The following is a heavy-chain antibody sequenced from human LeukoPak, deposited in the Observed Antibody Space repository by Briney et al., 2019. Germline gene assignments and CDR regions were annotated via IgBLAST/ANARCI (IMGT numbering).Heavy chain of an antibody. D-gene: IGHD2-21*01. CDR3: VTDCGTMNPGGH. V-gene: IGHV3-21*01. CDR2: ISSSSSYI. CDR1: GFTFSSYS. J-gene: IGHJ1*01. Sequence: GGSLRLSCAASGFTFSSYSMNWVRQAPGKGLEWVSSISSSSSYIYYADSVKGRFTISRDNAKNSLYLQMNSLRVEDTAVYYCVTDCGTMNPGGHWGQGTLVTASS.